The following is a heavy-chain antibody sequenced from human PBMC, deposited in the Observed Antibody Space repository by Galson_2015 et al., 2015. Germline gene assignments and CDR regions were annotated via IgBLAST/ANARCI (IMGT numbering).Heavy chain of an antibody. CDR1: GGSISSGGYS. J-gene: IGHJ6*02. D-gene: IGHD3-9*01. CDR2: IYHSGST. CDR3: ARARYDILTGYWPRWDYYGMDV. V-gene: IGHV4-30-2*01. Sequence: TLSLTCAVTGGSISSGGYSWSWIRQPPGKGLEWIGYIYHSGSTNYNPSLKSRVTISVDKSKNRFSLKLSSVTAADTAVYYCARARYDILTGYWPRWDYYGMDVWGQGTTVTVSS.